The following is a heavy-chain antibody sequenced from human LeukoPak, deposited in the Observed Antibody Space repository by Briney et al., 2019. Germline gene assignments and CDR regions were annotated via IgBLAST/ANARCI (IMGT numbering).Heavy chain of an antibody. CDR2: ISSSGSHI. V-gene: IGHV3-21*01. CDR3: AKSKGDGDSYFDY. Sequence: GGSLRLSCAASGFTFSSHSMNWVRQAPGKGLEWVSSISSSGSHIYYADSVKGRFTISRDNSKNTLYLQMNSLTAEDTAVYYCAKSKGDGDSYFDYWGQGTLVTVSS. CDR1: GFTFSSHS. D-gene: IGHD4-17*01. J-gene: IGHJ4*02.